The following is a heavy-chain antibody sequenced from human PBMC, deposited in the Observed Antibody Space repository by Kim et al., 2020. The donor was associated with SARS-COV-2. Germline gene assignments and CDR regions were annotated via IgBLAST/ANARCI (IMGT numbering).Heavy chain of an antibody. CDR3: ARKEGRTGGYSYWAAIFSDGMDV. Sequence: ASVKVSCKASGYTFTGYYMHWVRQAPGQGLEWMGRINPNSGGTNYAQKFQGRVTMTRDTSISTAYMELSRLRSDDTAVYYCARKEGRTGGYSYWAAIFSDGMDVWGQGTTVTVSS. V-gene: IGHV1-2*06. D-gene: IGHD5-18*01. J-gene: IGHJ6*02. CDR1: GYTFTGYY. CDR2: INPNSGGT.